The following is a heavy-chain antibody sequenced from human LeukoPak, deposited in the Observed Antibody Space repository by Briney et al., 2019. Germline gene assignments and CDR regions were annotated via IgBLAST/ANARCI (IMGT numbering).Heavy chain of an antibody. CDR2: INPNSGGT. CDR1: GYTFTGYY. D-gene: IGHD2-2*01. CDR3: AKSRGFRMPWGDLDY. V-gene: IGHV1-2*02. Sequence: ASVKVSCKASGYTFTGYYMHWVRQAPGQGLEWMGWINPNSGGTNYAQKFQGRVTMTRDTSISTAYMELSRLRSDDTAVYYCAKSRGFRMPWGDLDYWGQGTLVTVSS. J-gene: IGHJ4*02.